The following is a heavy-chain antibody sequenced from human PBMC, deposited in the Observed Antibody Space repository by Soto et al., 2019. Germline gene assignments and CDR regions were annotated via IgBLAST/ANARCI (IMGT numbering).Heavy chain of an antibody. CDR1: GYTFTSYG. CDR2: ISAYNGNT. J-gene: IGHJ4*02. CDR3: ARGVVVTAIVPQYYFDY. D-gene: IGHD2-21*02. V-gene: IGHV1-18*01. Sequence: ASVKVSCKASGYTFTSYGISLVRQAPGQGLEWMGWISAYNGNTNYAQKLQGRVTMTTDTSTSTAYMELRSLRSDDTAVYYCARGVVVTAIVPQYYFDYWGQGTLVTVSS.